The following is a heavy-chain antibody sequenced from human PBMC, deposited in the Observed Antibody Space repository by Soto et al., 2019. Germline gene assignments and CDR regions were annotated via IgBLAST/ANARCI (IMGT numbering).Heavy chain of an antibody. J-gene: IGHJ4*02. D-gene: IGHD3-9*01. CDR1: GFTFSSYI. CDR2: ISSSSSYI. V-gene: IGHV3-21*01. Sequence: GGSLRLSCAASGFTFSSYIMNWVRQAPGKGLEWVSSISSSSSYIYYADSVKGRFTISRDNAKNSLYLQMNSLRAEDTAVYYCARADILTGYTPHYWGQGTLVTVSS. CDR3: ARADILTGYTPHY.